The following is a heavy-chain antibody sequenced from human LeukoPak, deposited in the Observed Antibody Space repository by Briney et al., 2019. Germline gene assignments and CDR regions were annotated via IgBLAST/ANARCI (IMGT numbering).Heavy chain of an antibody. D-gene: IGHD3-3*01. CDR1: GFTFSSYD. Sequence: GGSLRLSCAASGFTFSSYDMHWVRQAPGKGLEWVAVTRYDGSNNYYADSVKGRFTISRDNSKNTLYLQMNSLRPEDTAVYYCAKDTGRRIFGVAYDAFDIWGQGTMVTVSS. V-gene: IGHV3-30*02. CDR3: AKDTGRRIFGVAYDAFDI. CDR2: TRYDGSNN. J-gene: IGHJ3*02.